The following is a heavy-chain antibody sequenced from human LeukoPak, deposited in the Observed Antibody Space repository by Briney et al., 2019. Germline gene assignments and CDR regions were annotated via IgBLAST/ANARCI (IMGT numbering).Heavy chain of an antibody. V-gene: IGHV3-7*05. J-gene: IGHJ5*02. D-gene: IGHD5-24*01. CDR3: ARASDPWLQLT. CDR1: GFTFSNYW. Sequence: GGSLRLSCAASGFTFSNYWMIWVRQAPGKGLEWVGNIKQDGSEKRYADSVRGRFSISRDNAQTSLYLQMNSLRTEDTAVYYCARASDPWLQLTWGQGTLVTVSS. CDR2: IKQDGSEK.